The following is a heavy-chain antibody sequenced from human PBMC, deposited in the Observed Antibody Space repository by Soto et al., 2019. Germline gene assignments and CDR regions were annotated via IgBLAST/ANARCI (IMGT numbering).Heavy chain of an antibody. D-gene: IGHD5-12*01. Sequence: AESLSLSCKPSGFSFRNYGLLWVRQAPGKGLEWVALISYDGDHKYYTAPARGRVTVSRDNFNNMMFLQMDSLRPEYSAVYYCEKKIKYYAYHSDAMDVWGQGTTVTVSS. V-gene: IGHV3-30*18. CDR1: GFSFRNYG. J-gene: IGHJ6*02. CDR3: EKKIKYYAYHSDAMDV. CDR2: ISYDGDHK.